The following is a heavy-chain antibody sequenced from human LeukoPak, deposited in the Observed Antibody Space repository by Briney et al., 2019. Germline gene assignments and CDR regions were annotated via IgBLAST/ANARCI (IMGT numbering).Heavy chain of an antibody. Sequence: GGSLRLSCAASGFIFDDYALTWVRQAPGKGLEWVSGINWNDSSTGYADSVKGRFTISRDNAKNSLYLQMNSLRPEDTAVYYCAREAMVVTYYFDYWGQGTLVTVSS. CDR2: INWNDSST. J-gene: IGHJ4*02. D-gene: IGHD4-23*01. V-gene: IGHV3-20*04. CDR1: GFIFDDYA. CDR3: AREAMVVTYYFDY.